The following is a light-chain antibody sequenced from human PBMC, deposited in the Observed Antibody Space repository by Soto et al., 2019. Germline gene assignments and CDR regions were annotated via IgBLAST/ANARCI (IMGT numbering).Light chain of an antibody. CDR1: SSDVGYHNY. CDR2: EVN. J-gene: IGLJ1*01. CDR3: SSYTSSITYV. V-gene: IGLV2-14*01. Sequence: QSALTQPASVSGSPGQSITISCTGTSSDVGYHNYVSWYQQHPGKAPKLMIFEVNNRPSGVSNRFSGSKSGDTASLTISGLQAEDEADYYCSSYTSSITYVFGTGTKLTVL.